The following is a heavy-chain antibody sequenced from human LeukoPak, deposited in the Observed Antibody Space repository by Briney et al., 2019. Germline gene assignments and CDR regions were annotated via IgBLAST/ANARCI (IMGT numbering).Heavy chain of an antibody. J-gene: IGHJ4*02. D-gene: IGHD5-24*01. CDR3: ARGHGPSY. V-gene: IGHV4-59*01. CDR1: GGSISSYY. CDR2: IYYRGST. Sequence: PSETLSLTCTVSGGSISSYYWSWIRQPPGKGLEWIGYIYYRGSTNYNPPLKSRVTIPVDTSKNQFSLKLSSVTAADTAVYYCARGHGPSYWGQGTLVTVSS.